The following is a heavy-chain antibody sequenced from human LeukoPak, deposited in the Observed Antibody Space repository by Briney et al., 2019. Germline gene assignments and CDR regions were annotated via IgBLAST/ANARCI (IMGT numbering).Heavy chain of an antibody. CDR1: GFTFSSYS. CDR3: ARDRGSSLYYFDY. J-gene: IGHJ4*02. CDR2: ISSSSSYI. V-gene: IGHV3-21*01. Sequence: GGSLRLSCAASGFTFSSYSMNWVRQAPGKGLEWVSSISSSSSYIYYADSVEGRFTISRDNAKNSLYLQMNSLRAEDTAVYYCARDRGSSLYYFDYWGQGTLVTVSS. D-gene: IGHD6-13*01.